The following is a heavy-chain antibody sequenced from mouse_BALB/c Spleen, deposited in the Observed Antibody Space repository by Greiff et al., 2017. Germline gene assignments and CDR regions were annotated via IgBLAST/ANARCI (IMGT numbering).Heavy chain of an antibody. CDR2: INPSTGYT. D-gene: IGHD2-14*01. V-gene: IGHV1-7*01. Sequence: QVQLQQSGAELAKPGASVKMSCKASGYTFTSYWMHWVKQRPGQGLEWIGYINPSTGYTEYNQKFKDKATLTADKSSSTAYMQLSSLTSEDSAVYYCARTYYRYDRGYYYAMDYWGQGTSVTVSS. J-gene: IGHJ4*01. CDR3: ARTYYRYDRGYYYAMDY. CDR1: GYTFTSYW.